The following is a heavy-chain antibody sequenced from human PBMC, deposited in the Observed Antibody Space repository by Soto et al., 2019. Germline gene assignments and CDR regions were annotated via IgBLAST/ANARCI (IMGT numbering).Heavy chain of an antibody. Sequence: PSDALSLTWTVSGSSISSYYWSWIRQPPGKGLEWIANIHYSGTTNYNPSLASRVTLSVDTSKNQFSLKMTSVTAADRAMYFCARYNSYAIDYWGRGTLVTVS. V-gene: IGHV4-59*01. D-gene: IGHD2-8*01. CDR1: GSSISSYY. CDR2: IHYSGTT. J-gene: IGHJ4*02. CDR3: ARYNSYAIDY.